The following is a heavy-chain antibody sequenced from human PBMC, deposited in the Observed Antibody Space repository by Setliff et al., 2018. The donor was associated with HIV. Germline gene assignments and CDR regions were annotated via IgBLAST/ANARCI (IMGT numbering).Heavy chain of an antibody. D-gene: IGHD6-19*01. CDR2: TYYRSKWYF. CDR3: ARGSYGSVLL. CDR1: GDSVSSDNAA. V-gene: IGHV6-1*01. J-gene: IGHJ4*02. Sequence: QTLSLTCAISGDSVSSDNAAWNWIRQSPMRGLEWLGRTYYRSKWYFDYAVSVKSRIIINPDTSKNQFSLHLNSVTPEDTAVYYCARGSYGSVLLWGQGTQVTVSS.